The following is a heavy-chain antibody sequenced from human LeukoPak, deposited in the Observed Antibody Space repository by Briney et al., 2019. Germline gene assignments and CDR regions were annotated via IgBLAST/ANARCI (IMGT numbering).Heavy chain of an antibody. Sequence: SETLSLTCTVSGGSISSYYWSWIRQPPGKGLEWIGYIYYSGSTNYNPSLKSRVTISVDTSKNQFSLKLSSVTAADTAVYYCARVLTAAAGTWAFDIWGQGTMVTVSS. CDR1: GGSISSYY. V-gene: IGHV4-59*01. CDR3: ARVLTAAAGTWAFDI. D-gene: IGHD6-13*01. J-gene: IGHJ3*02. CDR2: IYYSGST.